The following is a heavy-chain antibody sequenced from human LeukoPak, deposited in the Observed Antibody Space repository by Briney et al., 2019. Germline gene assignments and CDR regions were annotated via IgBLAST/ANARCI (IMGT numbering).Heavy chain of an antibody. CDR2: INHSGST. Sequence: PSETLSLTCAVYGGSFSGYYWSWIRQPPGKGLEWIGEINHSGSTNYNPSLKSRVTISVDTSKNQFSLKLSSVTAADTAVYYCARARWVVYSSGWFSPPFDYWGQGTLVTVSS. V-gene: IGHV4-34*01. D-gene: IGHD6-19*01. CDR1: GGSFSGYY. CDR3: ARARWVVYSSGWFSPPFDY. J-gene: IGHJ4*02.